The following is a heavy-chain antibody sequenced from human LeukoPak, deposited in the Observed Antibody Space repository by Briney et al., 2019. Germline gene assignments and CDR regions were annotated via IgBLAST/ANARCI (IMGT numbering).Heavy chain of an antibody. Sequence: GGSLRLSCAASGFTFSSYAMHWVRQAPGKGLEWVSSISSGAATIYYTDSVQGRFTISRDNAKNSLFLQMNSLRAEDTAVYYCARVGALSSSWLLYWGQGTLVTVSS. J-gene: IGHJ4*02. D-gene: IGHD6-13*01. CDR2: ISSGAATI. CDR1: GFTFSSYA. V-gene: IGHV3-48*03. CDR3: ARVGALSSSWLLY.